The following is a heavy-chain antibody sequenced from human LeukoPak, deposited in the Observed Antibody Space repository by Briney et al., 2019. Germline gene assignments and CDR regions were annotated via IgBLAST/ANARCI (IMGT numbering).Heavy chain of an antibody. Sequence: GSLRLSCAASGFTFSSYSMNWVRQPPGKGLEWIGTIYYSGNTYYNPSLKSRVTMSVDMSKNQFSLKLSSVTAADTAVYYCAIAERGYSYGYEWAYWGQGTLVTVSS. CDR1: GFTFSSYS. V-gene: IGHV4-59*01. D-gene: IGHD5-18*01. CDR2: IYYSGNT. J-gene: IGHJ4*02. CDR3: AIAERGYSYGYEWAY.